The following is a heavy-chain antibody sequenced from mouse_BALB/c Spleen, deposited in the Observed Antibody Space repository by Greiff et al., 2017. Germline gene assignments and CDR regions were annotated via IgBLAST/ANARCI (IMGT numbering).Heavy chain of an antibody. CDR3: ARRRAITTVVALYWYFDV. CDR1: GFTFSSYG. D-gene: IGHD1-1*01. V-gene: IGHV5-6-3*01. CDR2: INSNGGST. J-gene: IGHJ1*01. Sequence: EVQLVESGGGLVQPGGSLKLSCAASGFTFSSYGMSWVRQTPDKRLELVATINSNGGSTYYPDSVKGRFTISRDNAKNTLYLQMSSLKSEDTAMYYCARRRAITTVVALYWYFDVWGAGTTVTVSS.